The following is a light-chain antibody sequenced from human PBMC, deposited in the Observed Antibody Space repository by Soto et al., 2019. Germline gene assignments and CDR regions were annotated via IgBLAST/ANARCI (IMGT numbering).Light chain of an antibody. J-gene: IGKJ3*01. V-gene: IGKV3-15*01. CDR2: GAS. CDR1: QSVSTN. Sequence: EIVMTQSPAILSVSPGERATLSCRASQSVSTNLAWYQQKPDQAPRLLIYGASTRATGISARFSGSGSGTEFTLTISSLQSEDFAVYYCQEYNNWLIFTFGPGTKLDLK. CDR3: QEYNNWLIFT.